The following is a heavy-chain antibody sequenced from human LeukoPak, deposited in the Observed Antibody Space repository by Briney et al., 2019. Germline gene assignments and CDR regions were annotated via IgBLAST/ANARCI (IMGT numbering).Heavy chain of an antibody. V-gene: IGHV1-46*01. D-gene: IGHD1-26*01. CDR3: ARAWESIAGYYFDY. CDR2: INPSFNPGVDVT. J-gene: IGHJ4*02. CDR1: GYTFSSYH. Sequence: ASVKVSCKASGYTFSSYHIHWVRQAPGQGLEWMGKINPSFNPGVDVTSYAQKFQGRVTMTRDTSTNTVYMELSSLRSEDTAVYYCARAWESIAGYYFDYWGQGTLVTVSS.